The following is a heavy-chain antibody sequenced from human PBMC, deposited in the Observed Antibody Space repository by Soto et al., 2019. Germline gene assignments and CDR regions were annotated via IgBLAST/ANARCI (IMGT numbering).Heavy chain of an antibody. Sequence: EVHLVESGGGLVQPGGSLRLSCAASGFTFSRYSMNWVRQAPGKGLEWLSYISGSGNNIYYADSVEGRFTISRDDAQNSLYLEMNSLRDEDTAVYYCARIVGATTDFQHWGQGTLVTVSS. CDR2: ISGSGNNI. CDR1: GFTFSRYS. D-gene: IGHD1-26*01. CDR3: ARIVGATTDFQH. V-gene: IGHV3-48*02. J-gene: IGHJ1*01.